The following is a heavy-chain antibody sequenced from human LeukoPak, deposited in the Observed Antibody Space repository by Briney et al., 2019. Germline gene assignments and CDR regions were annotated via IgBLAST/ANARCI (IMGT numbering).Heavy chain of an antibody. CDR3: TRSTGVAVAGTSSAY. D-gene: IGHD6-19*01. CDR1: GFTFSSYA. CDR2: VTGSGSTT. J-gene: IGHJ4*02. Sequence: PGGSLRLSCAASGFTFSSYAMIWVRQAPGKGLEWVSTVTGSGSTTSYADSVKGRFTITRDNSKNTLSLQMNSLRAEDTAIYYCTRSTGVAVAGTSSAYWGQGTLVTVSS. V-gene: IGHV3-23*01.